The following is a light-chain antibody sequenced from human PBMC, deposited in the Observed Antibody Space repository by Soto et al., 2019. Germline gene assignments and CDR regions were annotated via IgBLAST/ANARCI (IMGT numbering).Light chain of an antibody. CDR2: SND. J-gene: IGLJ1*01. CDR3: AAWDDSLNGYV. V-gene: IGLV1-44*01. CDR1: SSNFGSNS. Sequence: SVVTQPPPASGTPGQRVTISCSGSSSNFGSNSVNWYQQLPGPAPKLLIYSNDRRPSGVPDRFSGSKSGTSASLAISGLQSEXGADYYCAAWDDSLNGYVFGTGTKVTVL.